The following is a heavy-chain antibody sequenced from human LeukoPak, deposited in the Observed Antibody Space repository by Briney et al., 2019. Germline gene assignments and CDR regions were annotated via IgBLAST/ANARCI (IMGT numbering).Heavy chain of an antibody. J-gene: IGHJ4*02. D-gene: IGHD3-3*01. CDR2: INPNSGGT. Sequence: ASVKVSCKASGGTFSSYAISWVRQAPGQGLEWMGWINPNSGGTNYAQKFQGRVTMTRDTSISTAYMELSRLRSDDTAVYYCARDRATYYDFWSGYLVDYWGQGTLVTVSS. V-gene: IGHV1-2*02. CDR1: GGTFSSYA. CDR3: ARDRATYYDFWSGYLVDY.